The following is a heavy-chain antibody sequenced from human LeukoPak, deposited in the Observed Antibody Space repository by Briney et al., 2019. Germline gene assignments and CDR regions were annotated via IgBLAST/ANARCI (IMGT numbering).Heavy chain of an antibody. J-gene: IGHJ4*02. Sequence: KPSETLSLTCAVYGGSFSGYYWSWIRQPPGKGLEWIGEINHSGSTNYNPSLKSRVTISVDTSKNQFSLKLSSVTAADTAVYYCARHNPGSFDYWGQGTLVTVSS. CDR3: ARHNPGSFDY. CDR2: INHSGST. D-gene: IGHD5-24*01. V-gene: IGHV4-34*01. CDR1: GGSFSGYY.